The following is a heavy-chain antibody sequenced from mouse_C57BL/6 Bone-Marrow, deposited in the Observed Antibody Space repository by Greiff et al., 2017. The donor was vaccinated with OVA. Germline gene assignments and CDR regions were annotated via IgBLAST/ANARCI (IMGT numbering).Heavy chain of an antibody. D-gene: IGHD1-1*01. J-gene: IGHJ4*01. V-gene: IGHV1-69*01. CDR3: AKEGSSDAMDY. Sequence: QVHVKQPGAELVMPGASVKLSCKASGYTFTSYWMHWVKQRPGQGLEWIGEIDPSDSYTNYNQKFKGKSTLTVDKSSSTAYMQLSSLTSEDSAVYYCAKEGSSDAMDYWGQGTSVTVSS. CDR2: IDPSDSYT. CDR1: GYTFTSYW.